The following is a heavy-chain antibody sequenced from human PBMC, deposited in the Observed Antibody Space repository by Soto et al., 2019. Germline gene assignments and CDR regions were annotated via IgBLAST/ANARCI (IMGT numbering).Heavy chain of an antibody. J-gene: IGHJ4*02. Sequence: QVQLVQSGAEVKKPGSSVKVSCKASGGTFSSYAISWVRQAPGQGLEWMGGIIPIFVTANYAQKFQGRVTITADKSTSTAYMEVSRLRAEDTAVYYCARDVIAAAGTAGWGQGTLVTVSS. CDR2: IIPIFVTA. D-gene: IGHD6-13*01. CDR3: ARDVIAAAGTAG. V-gene: IGHV1-69*14. CDR1: GGTFSSYA.